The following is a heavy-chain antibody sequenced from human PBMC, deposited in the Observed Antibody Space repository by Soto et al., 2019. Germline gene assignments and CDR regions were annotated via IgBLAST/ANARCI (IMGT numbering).Heavy chain of an antibody. V-gene: IGHV3-23*01. D-gene: IGHD6-19*01. CDR3: AKPPLYSNGGYFDS. CDR2: TSNNGDRT. CDR1: GFTFTDQA. J-gene: IGHJ4*02. Sequence: PGGSLRLSCAVSGFTFTDQAMTWFRQAPGKGLEWVSTTSNNGDRTFYADSVKGRLTVSTDRTNNTLYLQMNSLRADDTAVYFCAKPPLYSNGGYFDSWGQGTLVTVSS.